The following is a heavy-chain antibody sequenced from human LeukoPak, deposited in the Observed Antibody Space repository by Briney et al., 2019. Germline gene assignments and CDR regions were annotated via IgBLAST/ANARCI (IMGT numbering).Heavy chain of an antibody. CDR3: ARAEIMRAFDI. D-gene: IGHD3-16*01. V-gene: IGHV1-2*02. CDR1: GYTFTGYY. CDR2: INLNSGGT. Sequence: ASVRVSCKASGYTFTGYYMHWVRQAPGQELEWMGWINLNSGGTNYAQKFQGRVTMTRDTSISTAYMELSRLRSDDTAVYYCARAEIMRAFDIWGQGTMVTVS. J-gene: IGHJ3*02.